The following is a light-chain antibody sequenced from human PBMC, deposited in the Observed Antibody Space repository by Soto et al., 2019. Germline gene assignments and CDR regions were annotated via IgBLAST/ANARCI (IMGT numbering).Light chain of an antibody. J-gene: IGKJ4*01. Sequence: EFVLTQSPGTLSLSPGERATLSCRASQTVRNNYLAWYQQKPGQAPRLLIYGASIRATAIPDRFSGSGSGTDFTLTISRLEPEDSAVYYCQQHSRSITFGGGTKVDIK. CDR2: GAS. V-gene: IGKV3-20*01. CDR1: QTVRNNY. CDR3: QQHSRSIT.